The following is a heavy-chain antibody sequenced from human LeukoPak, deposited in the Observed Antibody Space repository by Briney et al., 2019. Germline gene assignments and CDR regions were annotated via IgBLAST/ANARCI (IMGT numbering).Heavy chain of an antibody. CDR3: AREGSIVVVPAAVYFDY. Sequence: GGSLRLSCAASGFTFSNFAMHWVRQAPGKGLEWVATVSHDGDNNYYADSVKGRFTISRDNSKDTLYLQMNSLRADDLAVYYCAREGSIVVVPAAVYFDYWGQGTLVTVSS. J-gene: IGHJ4*02. CDR1: GFTFSNFA. D-gene: IGHD2-2*01. CDR2: VSHDGDNN. V-gene: IGHV3-30-3*01.